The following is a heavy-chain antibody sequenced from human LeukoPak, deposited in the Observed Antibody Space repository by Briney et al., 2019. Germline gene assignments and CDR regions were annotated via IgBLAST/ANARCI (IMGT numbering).Heavy chain of an antibody. V-gene: IGHV1-69*05. D-gene: IGHD6-19*01. Sequence: VASVKVSCKASGGTFSSYAISWVRQAPGQGLEWMGRIIPIFGTANYAQKFQGRVTITTDEPTSTAYMELSSLRSEDTAVYYCARVVPITHSSGWLDKDYYFDYWGQGTLVTVSS. CDR1: GGTFSSYA. CDR3: ARVVPITHSSGWLDKDYYFDY. CDR2: IIPIFGTA. J-gene: IGHJ4*02.